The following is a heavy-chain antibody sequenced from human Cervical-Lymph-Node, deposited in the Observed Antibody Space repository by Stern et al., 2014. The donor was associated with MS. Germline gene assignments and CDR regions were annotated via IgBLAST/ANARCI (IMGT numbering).Heavy chain of an antibody. Sequence: GQLVESGAEVRKPGASVKVSCKTSGYTFTSYDINWVRQAPGQGLEWMGYINPNTSDTGYAQKFQGRVAITRKNSIGAAYMELSSLRSEDTAVYFCARGYGEYYYGMDVWGQGTTVTVSS. CDR2: INPNTSDT. D-gene: IGHD4-17*01. CDR3: ARGYGEYYYGMDV. V-gene: IGHV1-8*01. CDR1: GYTFTSYD. J-gene: IGHJ6*02.